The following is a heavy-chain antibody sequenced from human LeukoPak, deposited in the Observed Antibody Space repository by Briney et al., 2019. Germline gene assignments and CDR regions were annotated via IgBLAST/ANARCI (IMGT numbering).Heavy chain of an antibody. J-gene: IGHJ3*02. CDR3: AREHGDDLSPGGDTFYI. CDR1: GDTFNNFA. Sequence: SVKVSCKASGDTFNNFAISWVRQAPGQGLEWMGGIIPTFGTANYAQKFQSRVTITADESTSTVYMELSSLRFEDTAMYYCAREHGDDLSPGGDTFYIWGQGTMVTVSS. D-gene: IGHD5-12*01. V-gene: IGHV1-69*01. CDR2: IIPTFGTA.